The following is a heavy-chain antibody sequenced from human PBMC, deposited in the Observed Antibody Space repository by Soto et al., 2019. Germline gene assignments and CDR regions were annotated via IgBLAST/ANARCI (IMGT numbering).Heavy chain of an antibody. Sequence: QVQLVQSGAEVKKPGSSVKVSCKASGGTFSSYAISWVRQAPGQGLEWMGGIIPFFGAADYAQKFQGRVTITADESTSTAYMELSSLRSEDTAVYYCASHLHDSPEYYYYYGMDVWGKGTTVTVSS. V-gene: IGHV1-69*12. CDR3: ASHLHDSPEYYYYYGMDV. CDR1: GGTFSSYA. D-gene: IGHD3-16*01. CDR2: IIPFFGAA. J-gene: IGHJ6*04.